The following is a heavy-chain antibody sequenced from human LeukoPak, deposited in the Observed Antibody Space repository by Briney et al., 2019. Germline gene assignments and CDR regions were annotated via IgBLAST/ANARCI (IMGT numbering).Heavy chain of an antibody. D-gene: IGHD4-17*01. V-gene: IGHV3-23*01. CDR1: GFTFSSYA. CDR2: SSGGGGST. CDR3: AKPPRMTTVTTFDY. J-gene: IGHJ4*02. Sequence: GGSLRLSCAASGFTFSSYAMSWVRQAPGKGLEWVSTSSGGGGSTYYADSVKGRFTISRDNSKNTLYLQMNSLRAEDTAVYYCAKPPRMTTVTTFDYWGQGTLVTVSS.